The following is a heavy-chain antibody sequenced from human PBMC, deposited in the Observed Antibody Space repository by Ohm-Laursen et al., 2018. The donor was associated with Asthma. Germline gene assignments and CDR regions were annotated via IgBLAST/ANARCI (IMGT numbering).Heavy chain of an antibody. CDR2: ISYDGSNK. CDR3: EGGHYDSSGLTKHYYFDY. CDR1: GFTFSSYA. V-gene: IGHV3-30-3*01. D-gene: IGHD3-22*01. Sequence: SLRLSCSASGFTFSSYAMHWVRQAPGKGLEWVAVISYDGSNKYYADSVKGRFTISRDNSKNTLYLQMNSLRAEDTAVYYCEGGHYDSSGLTKHYYFDYWGQGTLVTVSS. J-gene: IGHJ4*02.